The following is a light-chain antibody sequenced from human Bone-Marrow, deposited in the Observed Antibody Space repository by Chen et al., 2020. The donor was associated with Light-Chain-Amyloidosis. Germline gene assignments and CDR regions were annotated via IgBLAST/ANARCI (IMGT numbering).Light chain of an antibody. J-gene: IGKJ4*01. V-gene: IGKV1-39*01. CDR1: QTISTF. CDR2: AAS. CDR3: QQSHSTPRT. Sequence: DIQMTQSPSSLSASVGDRVNITCRASQTISTFLNWYQQKPGKAPNLLIYAASSLQSGVPSRFSGSGSGTDFTLTISSLQPEDFATYYCQQSHSTPRTFGGGTKVEIK.